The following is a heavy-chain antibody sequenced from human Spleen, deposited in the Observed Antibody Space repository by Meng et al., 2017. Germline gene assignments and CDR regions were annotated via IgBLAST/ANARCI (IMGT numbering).Heavy chain of an antibody. CDR2: ISYDGSNK. J-gene: IGHJ4*02. V-gene: IGHV3-30*03. CDR3: ATVLQGPYVFDY. Sequence: AVISYDGSNKYYADSVKGRFTISRDNSKNTLNLQLNSLRAEDMAVYYCATVLQGPYVFDYWGQGTLVTVSS. D-gene: IGHD3-10*02.